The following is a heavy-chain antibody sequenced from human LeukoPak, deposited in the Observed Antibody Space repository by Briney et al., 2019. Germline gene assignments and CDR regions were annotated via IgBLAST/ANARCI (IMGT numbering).Heavy chain of an antibody. CDR3: AGAQWLGY. CDR1: GGSISSYY. V-gene: IGHV4-59*08. J-gene: IGHJ4*02. CDR2: IYYSGST. D-gene: IGHD6-19*01. Sequence: SETLSLTCTVSGGSISSYYWSWIRQPPGKGLEWIGYIYYSGSTNYNPSLKSRVTISVDTSKNQFSLKLSSVTAADTAVYYCAGAQWLGYWGQGTLVTVSS.